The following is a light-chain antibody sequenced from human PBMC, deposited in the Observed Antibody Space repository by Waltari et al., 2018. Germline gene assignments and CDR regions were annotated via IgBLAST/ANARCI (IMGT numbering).Light chain of an antibody. Sequence: QSALTQPASVSGSPGQSTTISCTGTSSDIGDYNYVSWYQQHVGKAPKLMIYDVTKRPAGVSYRFSGSKSGNTASLTISGLQAEDEADYYCSSYTGSSTWVFGGGTKLTVL. V-gene: IGLV2-14*01. CDR1: SSDIGDYNY. J-gene: IGLJ3*02. CDR3: SSYTGSSTWV. CDR2: DVT.